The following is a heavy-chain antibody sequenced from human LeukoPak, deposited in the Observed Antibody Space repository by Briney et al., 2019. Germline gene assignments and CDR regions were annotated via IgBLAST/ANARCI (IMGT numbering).Heavy chain of an antibody. CDR1: GGSLSSYY. D-gene: IGHD3-9*01. CDR2: IYYTGST. Sequence: SETLSLTCTVSGGSLSSYYWTWIRQLPGKGLEWIGYIYYTGSTNYNPSLKSLITMSVDTSKIQFSLNLNSVTAADTAVYYCAQSGTVTGYLYWGQGALVTVSS. CDR3: AQSGTVTGYLY. V-gene: IGHV4-59*01. J-gene: IGHJ4*02.